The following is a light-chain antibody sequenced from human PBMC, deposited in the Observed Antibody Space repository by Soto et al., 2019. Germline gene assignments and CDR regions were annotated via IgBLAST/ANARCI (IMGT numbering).Light chain of an antibody. V-gene: IGLV2-14*01. CDR3: SSYTSSSTPVYV. CDR2: EVS. CDR1: SSDVGGYNY. Sequence: QSVLTQPASVSGSPGQSITISCTGTSSDVGGYNYVPWYQQHPGKAPKLMIYEVSNRPSGVSNRFSGSKSGNTASLTISGLQAEDEADYYCSSYTSSSTPVYVFGTGTKLTVL. J-gene: IGLJ1*01.